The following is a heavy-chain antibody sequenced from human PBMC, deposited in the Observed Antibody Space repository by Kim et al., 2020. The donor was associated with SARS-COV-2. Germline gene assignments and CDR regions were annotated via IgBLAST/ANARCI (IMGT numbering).Heavy chain of an antibody. CDR3: AREAVAGSFDH. D-gene: IGHD6-19*01. CDR2: NT. Sequence: NTRYSQKLQARFSITRDTSAKTAYLELSGLRSEDTAVYYCAREAVAGSFDHWGQGTLVTVSS. V-gene: IGHV1-3*01. J-gene: IGHJ4*02.